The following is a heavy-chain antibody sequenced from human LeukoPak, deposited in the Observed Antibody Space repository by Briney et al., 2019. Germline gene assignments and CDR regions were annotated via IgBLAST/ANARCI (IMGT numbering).Heavy chain of an antibody. Sequence: GGSLRLSCAASGFTFSSYAMSWVRQAPGKGLEWVSSIGGSGAGTYYADTVKGRFTISRDNSKNTLYLQMDRLRAEDTAIYFCARTSSNFDYWGQGTLVTASS. CDR1: GFTFSSYA. J-gene: IGHJ4*02. CDR3: ARTSSNFDY. D-gene: IGHD6-6*01. CDR2: IGGSGAGT. V-gene: IGHV3-23*01.